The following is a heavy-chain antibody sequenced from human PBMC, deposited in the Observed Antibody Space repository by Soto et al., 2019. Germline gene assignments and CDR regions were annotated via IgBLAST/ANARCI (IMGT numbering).Heavy chain of an antibody. CDR1: GFTFSSYG. CDR3: ARERDDYGDYVVFDI. CDR2: ISYDGSNK. J-gene: IGHJ3*02. Sequence: GGSLRLSCAASGFTFSSYGMHWVRQAPGKGLEWVAVISYDGSNKYYADSVKGRFTISRDNSKNTLYLQMNSLRSEDTAVYYCARERDDYGDYVVFDIWGKGTMVTVPS. D-gene: IGHD4-17*01. V-gene: IGHV3-30*03.